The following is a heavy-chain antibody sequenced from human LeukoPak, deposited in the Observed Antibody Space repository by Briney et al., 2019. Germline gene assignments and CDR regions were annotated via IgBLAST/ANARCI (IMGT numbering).Heavy chain of an antibody. V-gene: IGHV3-15*01. CDR3: TTAAFH. CDR1: GFNFSGYA. Sequence: GGSLRLSCAASGFNFSGYAMTWVRQAPGKGLEWVGHIRSETDGGTTDYAAPVKGRFTISRDDSKNTLYLQMNSLKTEDTAVYYCTTAAFHWGQGTLVTVSS. CDR2: IRSETDGGTT. D-gene: IGHD6-25*01. J-gene: IGHJ1*01.